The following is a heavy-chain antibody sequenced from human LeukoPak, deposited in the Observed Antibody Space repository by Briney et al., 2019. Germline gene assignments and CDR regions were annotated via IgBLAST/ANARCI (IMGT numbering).Heavy chain of an antibody. J-gene: IGHJ4*02. Sequence: GGSLRLSCAASGFTFSSYEMNWVRQAPGKGLEWVSYISSSGSTIYYADSVKGRFTISRDNAKNSLYLQMDSLRAEDAAVYYCARVGGSSGWYHRPGGPYELDYWGQGTLVTVSS. D-gene: IGHD6-19*01. CDR2: ISSSGSTI. V-gene: IGHV3-48*03. CDR3: ARVGGSSGWYHRPGGPYELDY. CDR1: GFTFSSYE.